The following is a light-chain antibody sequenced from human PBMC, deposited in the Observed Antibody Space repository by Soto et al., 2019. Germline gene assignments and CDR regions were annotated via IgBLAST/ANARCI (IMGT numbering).Light chain of an antibody. CDR2: SNN. CDR3: AAWDDSLNYV. Sequence: QSVLTQPPSASGTPGQRVTLSCSGSSSNIGSNTVNWYQQLPGTAPKLLIYSNNQRPSGVPDRFSGSKSGTSASLAISGLQSEDEADYYCAAWDDSLNYVFGTGTKLTVL. J-gene: IGLJ1*01. CDR1: SSNIGSNT. V-gene: IGLV1-44*01.